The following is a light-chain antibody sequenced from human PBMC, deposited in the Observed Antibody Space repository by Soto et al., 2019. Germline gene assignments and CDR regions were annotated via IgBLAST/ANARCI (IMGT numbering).Light chain of an antibody. Sequence: QSVLTQPASVSGSPGQSITISCTGTSSDVGSYNLVSWYQQHPGKAPKLMIYEGSKRPSGVSNRFSGSKSGNTASLTISGLLAEDEADHYCCSDAGSQVFGGGTKLTVL. CDR3: CSDAGSQV. CDR1: SSDVGSYNL. J-gene: IGLJ2*01. V-gene: IGLV2-23*01. CDR2: EGS.